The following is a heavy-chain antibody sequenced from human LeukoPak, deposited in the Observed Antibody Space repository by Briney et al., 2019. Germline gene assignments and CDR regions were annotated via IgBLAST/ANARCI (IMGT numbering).Heavy chain of an antibody. CDR1: GGSINNYY. Sequence: SETLSLTCIVSGGSINNYYWSWIRQPPGKGLEWIGYIYYSGSTNYNPSLKSRVTISLDTSKNQFSLKLSSVTAADTAVYYCARGDSGGYHYYGMDVWGQGTTVTVSS. D-gene: IGHD6-19*01. J-gene: IGHJ6*02. CDR2: IYYSGST. V-gene: IGHV4-59*08. CDR3: ARGDSGGYHYYGMDV.